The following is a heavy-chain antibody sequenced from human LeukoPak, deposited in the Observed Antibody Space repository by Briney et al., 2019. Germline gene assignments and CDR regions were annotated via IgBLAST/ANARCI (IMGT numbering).Heavy chain of an antibody. J-gene: IGHJ6*03. D-gene: IGHD4-11*01. CDR3: ARHYGNYWVYYYYYMDV. CDR2: IDSGGST. V-gene: IGHV3-66*04. Sequence: PGGSLRLSCAASGFTVSSNYMSWVRQAPGKGLEWVSVIDSGGSTYYADSVKGRFTISRDNSKNTLYLQMNSLRAEDTAVYYCARHYGNYWVYYYYYMDVWGKGTTVTISS. CDR1: GFTVSSNY.